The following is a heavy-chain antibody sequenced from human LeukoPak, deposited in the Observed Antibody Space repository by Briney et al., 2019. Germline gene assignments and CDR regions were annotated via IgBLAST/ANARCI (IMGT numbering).Heavy chain of an antibody. CDR1: GFTFSSYV. CDR2: ISYDGSNK. V-gene: IGHV3-30*04. CDR3: ARDFGPASGSYHYFDY. D-gene: IGHD1-26*01. J-gene: IGHJ4*02. Sequence: PGGSLRLSCAASGFTFSSYVMHWVRQAPGKGLEWVAVISYDGSNKYYADSVKGRFTISRDNSKNTLYLQMNSLRAEDTAVYYCARDFGPASGSYHYFDYWGQGTLVTVSS.